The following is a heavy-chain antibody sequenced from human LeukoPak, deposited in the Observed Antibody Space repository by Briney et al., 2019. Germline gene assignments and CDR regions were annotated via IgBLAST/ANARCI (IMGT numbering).Heavy chain of an antibody. Sequence: GGSLRLSCAASGFTFSSYWMHWVRQAPGKGLVWVSRINSDGTRTNYTDSVKGRVTISRDNAKNTLHLQMNSLRAEDTAVYYCARELSRYDWNYRDWGQGTLVTVSS. J-gene: IGHJ4*02. CDR2: INSDGTRT. D-gene: IGHD1-7*01. CDR1: GFTFSSYW. V-gene: IGHV3-74*01. CDR3: ARELSRYDWNYRD.